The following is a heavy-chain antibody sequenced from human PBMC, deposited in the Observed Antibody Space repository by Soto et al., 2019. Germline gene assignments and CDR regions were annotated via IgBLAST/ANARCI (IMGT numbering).Heavy chain of an antibody. CDR3: AKVFGREGYNYNDVFDY. V-gene: IGHV3-23*01. CDR2: ISGSGGST. Sequence: EVQLLESGGGLVQPGGSLRLSCAASGFTFSSYAMSWVRQAPGKGLEWVSAISGSGGSTYYADSVKGRFTISRDNSKTTLYLQMNSLRAEDTAVYYCAKVFGREGYNYNDVFDYWGQGTLVTVSS. J-gene: IGHJ4*02. CDR1: GFTFSSYA. D-gene: IGHD1-1*01.